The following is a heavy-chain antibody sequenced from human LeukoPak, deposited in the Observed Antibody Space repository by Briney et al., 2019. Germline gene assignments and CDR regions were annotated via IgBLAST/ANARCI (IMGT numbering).Heavy chain of an antibody. Sequence: GASVKVSCKASGGTFSSYAISWVRQAPGQGLEWMGRIIPILGIANYAQKFQGRVTITADKSTSTAYMELSSLRSEDTAVYYCAALQENGTPLWHNAFDIWGQGTMVTVSS. CDR3: AALQENGTPLWHNAFDI. CDR1: GGTFSSYA. J-gene: IGHJ3*02. V-gene: IGHV1-69*04. D-gene: IGHD3-10*01. CDR2: IIPILGIA.